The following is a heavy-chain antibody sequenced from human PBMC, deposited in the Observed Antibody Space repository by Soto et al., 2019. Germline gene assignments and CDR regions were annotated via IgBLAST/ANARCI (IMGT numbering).Heavy chain of an antibody. D-gene: IGHD2-2*01. Sequence: PSETLSLTCAVSGGSISSSNWWSWVRQPPGKGLEWIGEIYHSGSTNYNPSLKSRVTISVDKSKNQFSLKLSSVTAADTAVYYCASRGRPAANYYYYYGMDVWGQGTTVTVSS. CDR3: ASRGRPAANYYYYYGMDV. CDR1: GGSISSSNW. V-gene: IGHV4-4*02. CDR2: IYHSGST. J-gene: IGHJ6*02.